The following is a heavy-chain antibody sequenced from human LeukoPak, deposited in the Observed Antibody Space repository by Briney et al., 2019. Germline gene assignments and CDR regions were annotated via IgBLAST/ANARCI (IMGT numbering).Heavy chain of an antibody. J-gene: IGHJ4*02. D-gene: IGHD3-3*01. CDR2: IYSGGST. V-gene: IGHV3-66*01. Sequence: PGGSPRLSCAASGFTVSSNYMSWVRQAPGKGLEWVSVIYSGGSTYYADSVKGRFTISRDNSKNTLYLQMNSLRAEDTAVYYCARDSGQYDFWSGYSTSYFDYWGQGTLVTVSS. CDR1: GFTVSSNY. CDR3: ARDSGQYDFWSGYSTSYFDY.